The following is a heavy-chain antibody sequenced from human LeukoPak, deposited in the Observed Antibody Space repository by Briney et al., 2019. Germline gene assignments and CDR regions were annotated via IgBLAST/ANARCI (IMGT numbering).Heavy chain of an antibody. V-gene: IGHV3-23*01. J-gene: IGHJ4*02. D-gene: IGHD3-22*01. Sequence: ETLSLTCTVSGGSISSSSYYWGWIRQPPGKGLEWVSTISGRDDSTYYADSVKGRFTISRDNSRSTLYLRMNSLRAEDTAVYYCASGEFDYYDSIIFGGQGTLVTVSS. CDR3: ASGEFDYYDSIIF. CDR2: ISGRDDST. CDR1: GGSISSSSYY.